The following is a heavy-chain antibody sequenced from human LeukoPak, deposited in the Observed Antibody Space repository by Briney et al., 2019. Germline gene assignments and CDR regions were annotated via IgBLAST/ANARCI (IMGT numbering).Heavy chain of an antibody. CDR2: INPNSGGT. CDR3: ARDKIPAADDSFDI. D-gene: IGHD2-2*01. Sequence: ASVKVFCKSSGYTLTGYYMHWVRQAPGQGLEWRGWINPNSGGTNYAQKFKGRLTMTRDTYIRTAYRDLRRLSSDDTAVYYCARDKIPAADDSFDIWGQGTMVTVSS. CDR1: GYTLTGYY. J-gene: IGHJ3*02. V-gene: IGHV1-2*02.